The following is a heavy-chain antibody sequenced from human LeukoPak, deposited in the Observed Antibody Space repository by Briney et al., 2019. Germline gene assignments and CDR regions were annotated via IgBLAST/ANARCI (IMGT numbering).Heavy chain of an antibody. Sequence: GGSLRLSCAASGFTVSSNYMSWVRQAPGKGLEWVSVIYSGGITFYADSVKGRFTISRDNSKNTLYLQMNSLRAEDTAVYYCARDGGSSWYFPDWGQGTLVTVSS. CDR1: GFTVSSNY. CDR3: ARDGGSSWYFPD. J-gene: IGHJ4*02. V-gene: IGHV3-53*01. D-gene: IGHD6-13*01. CDR2: IYSGGIT.